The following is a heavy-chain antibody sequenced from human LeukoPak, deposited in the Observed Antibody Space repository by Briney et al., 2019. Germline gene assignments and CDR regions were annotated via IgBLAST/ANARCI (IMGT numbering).Heavy chain of an antibody. CDR3: ARDDGYSFDY. J-gene: IGHJ4*02. CDR2: ISRNGTYI. CDR1: GFTFSRYI. V-gene: IGHV3-21*01. Sequence: GGSLGLSCAASGFTFSRYIMNWVRQAPGKGLEWVSSISRNGTYIHYADSVKGRFTISRDNAKQSLYLQMSSLRAEDTAVYYCARDDGYSFDYWGQGTLVTVAS. D-gene: IGHD5-24*01.